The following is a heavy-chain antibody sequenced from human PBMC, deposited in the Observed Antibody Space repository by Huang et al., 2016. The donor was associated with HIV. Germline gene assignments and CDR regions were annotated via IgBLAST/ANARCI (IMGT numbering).Heavy chain of an antibody. CDR2: KFYSGTT. D-gene: IGHD3-10*01. Sequence: QVQLQESGPGLVKPSETLSLTCSVSGCCINSQFCQWGSVRQLPGKGVEWIGSKFYSGTTYYNPSLESRVTISGDASKNQFSLRMTAVTAADTAIYYCARQGPRSLGRGAIDYWGQGTLVTVSS. J-gene: IGHJ4*02. V-gene: IGHV4-39*01. CDR3: ARQGPRSLGRGAIDY. CDR1: GCCINSQFCQ.